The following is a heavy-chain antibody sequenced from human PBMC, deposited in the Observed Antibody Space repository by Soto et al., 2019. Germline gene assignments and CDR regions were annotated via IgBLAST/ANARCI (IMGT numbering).Heavy chain of an antibody. CDR1: GGSISSNNW. CDR2: IYHSGST. Sequence: PSETLSLTCAVSGGSISSNNWWSWVRQPPGKGLEWIGEIYHSGSTNYDPSLKSRVTISVDKSKNQFSLKLSSVTAADTAVYYCATKAWDPPRWFDPWGQGTLVTVS. V-gene: IGHV4-4*02. CDR3: ATKAWDPPRWFDP. D-gene: IGHD1-26*01. J-gene: IGHJ5*02.